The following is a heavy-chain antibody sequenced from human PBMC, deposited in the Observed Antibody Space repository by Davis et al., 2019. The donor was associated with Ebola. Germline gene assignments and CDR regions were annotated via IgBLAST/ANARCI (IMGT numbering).Heavy chain of an antibody. D-gene: IGHD3-16*02. CDR2: IYPGYSDT. CDR3: ARPRAFLVGRVITYFFDY. Sequence: GESLKISCEASGYDFTKYWIGWVRQMPGKGLEWMGIIYPGYSDTTYSPSFQGQVTISVDNSISTAYLQWSSLEASDTAMYYCARPRAFLVGRVITYFFDYWGQGTLVTVSS. V-gene: IGHV5-51*01. CDR1: GYDFTKYW. J-gene: IGHJ4*02.